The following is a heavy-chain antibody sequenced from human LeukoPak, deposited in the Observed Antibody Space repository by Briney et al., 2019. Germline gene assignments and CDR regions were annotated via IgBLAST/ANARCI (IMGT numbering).Heavy chain of an antibody. CDR3: ARVPLYSTSPPTNGRDYYYMDV. V-gene: IGHV3-48*03. CDR1: GFTFSSFE. J-gene: IGHJ6*03. CDR2: ISSSGSTI. Sequence: GGSLRLSCAASGFTFSSFEMNWVRQAPGKGLEWVSYISSSGSTIYYADSVKGRFTISRDNAKNSLYLQMNSLRAEDTAVYYCARVPLYSTSPPTNGRDYYYMDVWGKGTTVTISS. D-gene: IGHD2-2*01.